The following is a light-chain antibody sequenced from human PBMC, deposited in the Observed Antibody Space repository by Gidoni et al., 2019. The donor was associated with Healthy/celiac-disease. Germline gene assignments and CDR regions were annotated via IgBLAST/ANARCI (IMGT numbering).Light chain of an antibody. V-gene: IGLV2-8*01. Sequence: QSALTQPPSASGSPGQSVTISCTGTSSDVGGYNYVFWYQQHPGKAPQLMIYEVSKRPSGVPDRFSGSKSGNTASLTVSGLQAEDEADYYCSSYAGSNNPVVFGGGTKLTVL. CDR2: EVS. CDR3: SSYAGSNNPVV. CDR1: SSDVGGYNY. J-gene: IGLJ2*01.